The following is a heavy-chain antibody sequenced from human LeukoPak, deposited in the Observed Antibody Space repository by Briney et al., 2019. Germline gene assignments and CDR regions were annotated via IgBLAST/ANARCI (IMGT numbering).Heavy chain of an antibody. CDR1: GYTFTSYA. D-gene: IGHD1-14*01. CDR3: ARVGLGIKAFDI. Sequence: GASVKVSCKASGYTFTSYAMHWVRPAPGQRLEWMGWINAGNGNTKYSQKFQGRVTIARDTSASTAYMELSSLRSEDTAVYYCARVGLGIKAFDIWGQGTMVTVSS. V-gene: IGHV1-3*01. CDR2: INAGNGNT. J-gene: IGHJ3*02.